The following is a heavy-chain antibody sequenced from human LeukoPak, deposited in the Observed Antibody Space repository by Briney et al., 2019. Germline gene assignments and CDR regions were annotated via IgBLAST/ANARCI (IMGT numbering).Heavy chain of an antibody. D-gene: IGHD2-2*03. CDR3: ARHSWINGYFDY. CDR2: HYDSGST. V-gene: IGHV4-59*08. CDR1: SGPFYSYY. Sequence: SETLSLTCTVSSGPFYSYYWSWIRQAPGKGLEWIGYHYDSGSTHYNPSLKSRVAISLDTSKNQFSLNLSSVTAADTAVYYCARHSWINGYFDYWGQGTLVTVSS. J-gene: IGHJ4*02.